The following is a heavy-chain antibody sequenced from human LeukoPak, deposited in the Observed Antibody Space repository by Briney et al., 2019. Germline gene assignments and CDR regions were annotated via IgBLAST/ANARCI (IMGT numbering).Heavy chain of an antibody. J-gene: IGHJ4*02. Sequence: PSETLSLTCIVSGGSISSSSYYWGWIRQPPGKGLEWIGNIYYSGNTYYNPSLKSRVTISVDTSKKQVSLRLTSVTAADTAVYYCARGSTYYYDSSGYYVDYWGQGTLVTVSS. D-gene: IGHD3-22*01. CDR2: IYYSGNT. V-gene: IGHV4-39*01. CDR3: ARGSTYYYDSSGYYVDY. CDR1: GGSISSSSYY.